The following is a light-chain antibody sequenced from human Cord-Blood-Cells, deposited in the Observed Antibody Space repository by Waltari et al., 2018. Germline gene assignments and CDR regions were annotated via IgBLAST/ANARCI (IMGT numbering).Light chain of an antibody. Sequence: QSALTQPASVSGSPGQSITISCTGTSSDVGGYNYVSWYHQHTGKAPKLMIYDVSNRPSGVSNRFSGSKSGNTASLTISGLQAEDEAYYYCSSYTSSSTWVFGGGTKLTVL. CDR2: DVS. CDR1: SSDVGGYNY. V-gene: IGLV2-14*01. CDR3: SSYTSSSTWV. J-gene: IGLJ3*02.